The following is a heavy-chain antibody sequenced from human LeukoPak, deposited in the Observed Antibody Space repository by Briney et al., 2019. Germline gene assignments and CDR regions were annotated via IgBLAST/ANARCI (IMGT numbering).Heavy chain of an antibody. CDR3: ARAPNGASYFDY. Sequence: GGSLRLSCAASGFIVSSYDMHWVRQATGKGLECVSSIGTAGDTYYPGSVRGRFTISRKNAKNSLYLQMNSLRAGDTAVYYCARAPNGASYFDYWGQGTLVTVSS. CDR2: IGTAGDT. J-gene: IGHJ4*02. V-gene: IGHV3-13*01. D-gene: IGHD1-26*01. CDR1: GFIVSSYD.